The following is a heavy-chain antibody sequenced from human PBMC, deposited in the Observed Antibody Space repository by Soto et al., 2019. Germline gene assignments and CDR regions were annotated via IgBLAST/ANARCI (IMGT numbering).Heavy chain of an antibody. CDR2: INAGNGNT. CDR3: ARDRHWGDSSGYYSGYFDF. J-gene: IGHJ4*02. Sequence: QVQLVQSGAEVKKPGASVKVSCKASGDTFTSYAMHWVRQAPGQRLEWRGWINAGNGNTAYSQKFQGRVTITRDISASTAYMELSSLRSEDAAVYYCARDRHWGDSSGYYSGYFDFWGQGTLVTVSS. D-gene: IGHD3-22*01. V-gene: IGHV1-3*01. CDR1: GDTFTSYA.